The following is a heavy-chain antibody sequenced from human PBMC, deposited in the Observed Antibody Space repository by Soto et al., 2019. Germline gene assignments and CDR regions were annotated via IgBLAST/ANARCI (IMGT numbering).Heavy chain of an antibody. D-gene: IGHD5-18*01. Sequence: SETLSLTCTVSGGSISSYYLSWIRQPPGKGLEWIGYIYYSGSTNYNPSLKSRVTISVDTSKNQFSLKLSSVTAADTAVYYCARGGYSYGYDYWGQGTLVTVSS. V-gene: IGHV4-59*01. J-gene: IGHJ4*02. CDR1: GGSISSYY. CDR3: ARGGYSYGYDY. CDR2: IYYSGST.